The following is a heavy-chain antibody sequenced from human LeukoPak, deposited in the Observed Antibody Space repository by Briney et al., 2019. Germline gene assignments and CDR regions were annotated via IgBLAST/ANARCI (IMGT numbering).Heavy chain of an antibody. J-gene: IGHJ5*02. CDR3: ARDETDYYGSGNNWFDP. Sequence: ASVKVSCKDSGYTFTGYYMHWVRQAPGQGLEWMGWINPNSGGTNYAQKFQGRVTMTRDTSISTAYMELSRLRSDDTAVYYCARDETDYYGSGNNWFDPWGQGTLVTVSS. CDR1: GYTFTGYY. V-gene: IGHV1-2*02. D-gene: IGHD3-10*01. CDR2: INPNSGGT.